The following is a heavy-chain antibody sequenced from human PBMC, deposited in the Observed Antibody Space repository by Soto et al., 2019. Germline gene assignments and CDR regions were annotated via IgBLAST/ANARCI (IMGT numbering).Heavy chain of an antibody. CDR2: IIPLFGTP. D-gene: IGHD1-26*01. CDR3: ARGWETVGTTTPFAY. Sequence: SVKVSCKASGGTFSNYAINWVRQAPGQGLEWMGGIIPLFGTPNYAQKFQGRVTFTAHKSTSTAYMELRSLRSDDTAVYYCARGWETVGTTTPFAYWGQGSLVTVSS. J-gene: IGHJ4*02. V-gene: IGHV1-69*06. CDR1: GGTFSNYA.